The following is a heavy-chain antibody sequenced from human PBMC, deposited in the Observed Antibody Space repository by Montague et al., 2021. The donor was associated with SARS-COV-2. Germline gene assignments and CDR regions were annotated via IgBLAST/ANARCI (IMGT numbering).Heavy chain of an antibody. CDR2: MYHTGTT. Sequence: SETLSLTCAVSGASISSTNWWTWVRQPPGKGLEWIGEMYHTGTTNYNPYLMSRVTISLGESKNQFSLKMTSVTAADTAVYYCASRSIAVAYYFDNWGQGTLVPVSS. CDR1: GASISSTNW. D-gene: IGHD6-19*01. CDR3: ASRSIAVAYYFDN. J-gene: IGHJ4*02. V-gene: IGHV4-4*02.